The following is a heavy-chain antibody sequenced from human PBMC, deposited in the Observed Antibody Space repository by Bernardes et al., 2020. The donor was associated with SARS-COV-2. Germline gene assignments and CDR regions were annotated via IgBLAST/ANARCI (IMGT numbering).Heavy chain of an antibody. J-gene: IGHJ4*02. CDR1: GFTVSSNY. CDR2: IYSGGST. V-gene: IGHV3-66*01. CDR3: AREVYGENGY. Sequence: GGSLRLSCAASGFTVSSNYMNWVRQAPGKGLEWVSAIYSGGSTYYADSVRGRFTISRDNSKNTLYLQMNSLRAEDTAVYYCAREVYGENGYWGQGTLVTVSS. D-gene: IGHD4-17*01.